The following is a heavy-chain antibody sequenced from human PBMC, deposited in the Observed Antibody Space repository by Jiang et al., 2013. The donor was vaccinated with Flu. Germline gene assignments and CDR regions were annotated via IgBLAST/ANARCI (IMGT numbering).Heavy chain of an antibody. CDR2: MYYSGST. D-gene: IGHD3-10*01. CDR1: GGSISSSSHY. J-gene: IGHJ4*02. CDR3: ARQLAYDYGSGSYIEY. V-gene: IGHV4-39*01. Sequence: LLKPSETLSLTCTVSGGSISSSSHYWGWIRQPPGKGLEWIGTMYYSGSTYYNPSLKSRVTIIVDTSKNQFSLKLSSVTAADTAVYYCARQLAYDYGSGSYIEYWGQGTLVTVSS.